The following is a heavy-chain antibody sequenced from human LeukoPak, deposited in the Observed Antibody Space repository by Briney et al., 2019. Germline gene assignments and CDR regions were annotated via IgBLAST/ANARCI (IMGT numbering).Heavy chain of an antibody. Sequence: SGGSLRLSCAASGFTFSSYSMNWVRQAPGKGLEWVSYISSSSSTIYYADSVKGPFTISRDNAKNSLYLQMNSLRAEDTAVYYCARPYSSSWYGRWFDPWGQGTLVTVSS. CDR1: GFTFSSYS. J-gene: IGHJ5*02. CDR3: ARPYSSSWYGRWFDP. D-gene: IGHD6-13*01. V-gene: IGHV3-48*01. CDR2: ISSSSSTI.